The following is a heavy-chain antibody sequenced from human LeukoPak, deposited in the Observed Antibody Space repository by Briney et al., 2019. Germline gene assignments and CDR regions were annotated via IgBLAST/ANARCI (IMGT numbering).Heavy chain of an antibody. Sequence: GGSLRLSCGASGFTFSDVGMLWVRQAPGKGLEWVADIRYDGSNECYPDSVKGRFTISRDNSKNTLYLQMDSLRVEDTAVYFCASQLPDRTNVAILHWGQGILVTVSS. V-gene: IGHV3-33*03. CDR1: GFTFSDVG. J-gene: IGHJ4*02. CDR3: ASQLPDRTNVAILH. CDR2: IRYDGSNE. D-gene: IGHD1-1*01.